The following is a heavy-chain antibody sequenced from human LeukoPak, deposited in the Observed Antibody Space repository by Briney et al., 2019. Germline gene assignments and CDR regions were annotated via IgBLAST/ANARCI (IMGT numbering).Heavy chain of an antibody. D-gene: IGHD4/OR15-4a*01. CDR3: ARVRLRLGAYMDV. V-gene: IGHV3-30*02. CDR1: GFTFSNYG. CDR2: IRYDGRNK. Sequence: PGGSLRLSCAASGFTFSNYGMHWVRQAPGKGLEWVGFIRYDGRNKYYADFVKGRFTISRDNSKNTLYLQMVSLRAEDMAVYYCARVRLRLGAYMDVRGKGTTVTVSS. J-gene: IGHJ6*03.